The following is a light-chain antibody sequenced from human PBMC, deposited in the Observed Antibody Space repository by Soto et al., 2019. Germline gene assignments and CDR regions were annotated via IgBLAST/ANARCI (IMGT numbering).Light chain of an antibody. CDR2: ANV. V-gene: IGLV1-40*01. CDR1: SSNIGAGYD. CDR3: QSYDSTLMARYV. Sequence: QSVLTQPPSVSGAPGQRVTISCTGSSSNIGAGYDVHWYQQRPGTAPRLLISANVNRPSGVPDRFSGSNSGTSASLAITGLQAADEGDYYCQSYDSTLMARYVFGTGTQVTVL. J-gene: IGLJ1*01.